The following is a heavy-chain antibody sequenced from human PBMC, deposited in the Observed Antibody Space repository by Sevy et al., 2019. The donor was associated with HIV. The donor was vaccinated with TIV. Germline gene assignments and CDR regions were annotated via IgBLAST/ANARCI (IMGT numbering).Heavy chain of an antibody. D-gene: IGHD3-22*01. V-gene: IGHV3-30*03. J-gene: IGHJ4*02. CDR2: ISYDGSDI. CDR3: ARGISDLYYYDSSGSDY. CDR1: GFTFSDYG. Sequence: GGSLRLSCEVSGFTFSDYGMHWVRQAPGKGLEWLAVISYDGSDIYYPDSVEGRFTVSRDNSKNTLYLQMNSLRPEDTAVYYCARGISDLYYYDSSGSDYWGQGTLVTVSS.